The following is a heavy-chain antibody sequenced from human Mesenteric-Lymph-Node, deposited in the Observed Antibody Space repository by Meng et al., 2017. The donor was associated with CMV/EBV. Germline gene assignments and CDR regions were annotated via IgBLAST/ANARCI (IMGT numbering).Heavy chain of an antibody. Sequence: GESLKISCAASGFTFSSYSMNWVRQAPGKGLEWVASISSSSIYIYYADSVRGRFTISRDNAKSSLYLQMNSLRDDDTALYYCARNSYGEHFDYWGQGTLVTVSS. CDR1: GFTFSSYS. CDR3: ARNSYGEHFDY. V-gene: IGHV3-21*01. CDR2: ISSSSIYI. J-gene: IGHJ4*02. D-gene: IGHD5-18*01.